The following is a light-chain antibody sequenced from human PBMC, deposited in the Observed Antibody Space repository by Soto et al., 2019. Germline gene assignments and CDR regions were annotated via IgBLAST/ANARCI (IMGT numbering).Light chain of an antibody. CDR1: ESISTY. CDR2: GSL. J-gene: IGKJ1*01. V-gene: IGKV1-39*01. CDR3: QQSYSPPKT. Sequence: DIQMTQPPSSLSASVGDRITITCRASESISTYLNWYQQKSGEAPKLLIFGSLNLQSGVPSRFSGGGSGTDFTLTIRSLQPEDFATYYCQQSYSPPKTFGQGTKVDIK.